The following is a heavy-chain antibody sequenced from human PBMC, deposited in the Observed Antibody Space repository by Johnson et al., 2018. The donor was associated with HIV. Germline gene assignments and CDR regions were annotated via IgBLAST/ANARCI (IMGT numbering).Heavy chain of an antibody. J-gene: IGHJ3*01. CDR3: ASSPMRYSSSAYAFDV. CDR2: IRYEGSNK. V-gene: IGHV3-30*02. CDR1: GFTVSSYG. D-gene: IGHD6-6*01. Sequence: QVQLVESGGGVVQPGGSLRLSCAAPGFTVSSYGMHWVRQAPGKGLEWVAFIRYEGSNKYDADSVKGRFTISRDNSKNTLFLQMNSLRAEDTAVYYCASSPMRYSSSAYAFDVWGQGTVVTVSS.